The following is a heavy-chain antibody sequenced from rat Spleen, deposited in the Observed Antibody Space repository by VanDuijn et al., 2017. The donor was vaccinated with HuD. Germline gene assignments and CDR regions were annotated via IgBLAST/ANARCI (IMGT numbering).Heavy chain of an antibody. D-gene: IGHD4-3*01. CDR3: VRQDTSGYSNWFAY. CDR2: ITNSGGST. CDR1: GFTFSNYY. Sequence: EVQLVESGGGLVQPGGSLKLSCAASGFTFSNYYMAWVRQAPTKGLEWVASITNSGGSTYYRDSVKGRFTVSRENTERTLYLLVDSLRSEDTATYYCVRQDTSGYSNWFAYWGQGTLVTVSS. J-gene: IGHJ3*01. V-gene: IGHV5-25*01.